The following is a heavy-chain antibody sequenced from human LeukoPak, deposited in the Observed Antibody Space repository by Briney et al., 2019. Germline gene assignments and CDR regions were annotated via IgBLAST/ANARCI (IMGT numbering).Heavy chain of an antibody. J-gene: IGHJ5*02. D-gene: IGHD6-13*01. Sequence: GGSLRLSCTASGFTFCDYAMSWFRQAPGKGLEWVGFIRSKAYGGTTEYAASVKGRFTISRDDSKSIAYLQMNSLKTEDTAVYYCTRALMQQLGNRWFDPWGQGTLVTVSS. V-gene: IGHV3-49*03. CDR3: TRALMQQLGNRWFDP. CDR1: GFTFCDYA. CDR2: IRSKAYGGTT.